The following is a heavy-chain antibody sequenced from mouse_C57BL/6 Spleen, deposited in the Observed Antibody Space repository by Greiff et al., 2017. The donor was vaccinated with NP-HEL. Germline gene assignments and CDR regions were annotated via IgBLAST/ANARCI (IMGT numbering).Heavy chain of an antibody. CDR2: ISSGGSYT. J-gene: IGHJ1*03. Sequence: EVKLVESGGDLAKPGGSLKLSCAASGFTFSSYGMSWVRQTPDKRLEWVATISSGGSYTYYPDSVKGRFTISRDNAKNTLYLQMSSLKSEDTAMYYCARQGGSRYFDVWGTGTTVTVSS. V-gene: IGHV5-6*01. CDR1: GFTFSSYG. CDR3: ARQGGSRYFDV. D-gene: IGHD1-1*01.